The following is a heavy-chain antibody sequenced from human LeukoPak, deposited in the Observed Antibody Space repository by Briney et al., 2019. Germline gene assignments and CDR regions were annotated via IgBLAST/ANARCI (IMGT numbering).Heavy chain of an antibody. J-gene: IGHJ3*02. Sequence: ASVKVSCKASGYTFTSYDINWVRQAIGQGLEWMGWMNPNSGNTGYAQKFQGRVTMTRNTSISTAYMELSSLRSEDTAVYYCARVTYYYDSSGPLSAFDIWGQGTMVTVSS. D-gene: IGHD3-22*01. CDR1: GYTFTSYD. V-gene: IGHV1-8*01. CDR2: MNPNSGNT. CDR3: ARVTYYYDSSGPLSAFDI.